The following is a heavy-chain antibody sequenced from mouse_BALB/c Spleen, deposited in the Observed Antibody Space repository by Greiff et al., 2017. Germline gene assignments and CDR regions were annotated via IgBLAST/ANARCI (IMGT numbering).Heavy chain of an antibody. CDR2: ISTYYGDA. Sequence: QVQLKQSGAELVRPGVSVKISCKGSGYTFTDYAMHWVKQSHAKSLEWIGVISTYYGDASYNQKFKGKATMTVDKSSSTAYMELARLTSEDSAIYYCARGELGLGYFDYWGQGTTLTVSS. CDR3: ARGELGLGYFDY. CDR1: GYTFTDYA. V-gene: IGHV1S137*01. J-gene: IGHJ2*01. D-gene: IGHD4-1*01.